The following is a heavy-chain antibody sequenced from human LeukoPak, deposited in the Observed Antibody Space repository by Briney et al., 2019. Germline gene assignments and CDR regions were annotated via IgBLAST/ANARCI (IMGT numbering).Heavy chain of an antibody. Sequence: PSETLSLTCTVSGGSISSYYWSWIRQPPGKGLEWIGYIYYSGSTNYNPSLKSRVTISVDTSKNQFSLKLSSVTAADTAVYYCARRGEYSSGWNYHYYYMDVWGKGTTVTISS. J-gene: IGHJ6*03. CDR3: ARRGEYSSGWNYHYYYMDV. CDR2: IYYSGST. CDR1: GGSISSYY. D-gene: IGHD6-19*01. V-gene: IGHV4-59*01.